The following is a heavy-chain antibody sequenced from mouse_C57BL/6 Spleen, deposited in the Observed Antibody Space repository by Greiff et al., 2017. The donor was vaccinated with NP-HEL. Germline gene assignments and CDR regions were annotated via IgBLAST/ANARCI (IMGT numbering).Heavy chain of an antibody. J-gene: IGHJ1*03. CDR1: GYTFTDYE. CDR2: IDPETGGT. V-gene: IGHV1-15*01. D-gene: IGHD1-1*01. CDR3: TRAEFSNTVVGYFDV. Sequence: VQLQQSGAELVRPGASVTLSCKASGYTFTDYEMHWVKQTPVHGLEWIGAIDPETGGTAYNQKFKGKAILTADKSSSTAYMELRSLTSEDAAVYYCTRAEFSNTVVGYFDVWGTGTTVTVSS.